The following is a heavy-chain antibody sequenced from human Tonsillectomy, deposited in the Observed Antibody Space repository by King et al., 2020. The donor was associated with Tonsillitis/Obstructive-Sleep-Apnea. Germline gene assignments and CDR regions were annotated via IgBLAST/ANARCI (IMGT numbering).Heavy chain of an antibody. CDR2: IIPIFGTA. CDR3: ARVPSTPPYYYYYYMGV. J-gene: IGHJ6*03. Sequence: VQLVESGAEVKKPGSSVKVSCKASGGTFSSYAISWVRQAPGQGLEWMGGIIPIFGTANYAQKFQGRVTITADESTSTAYMELSSLRSEDTAVYCCARVPSTPPYYYYYYMGVWGKGTTVTVSS. CDR1: GGTFSSYA. V-gene: IGHV1-69*01.